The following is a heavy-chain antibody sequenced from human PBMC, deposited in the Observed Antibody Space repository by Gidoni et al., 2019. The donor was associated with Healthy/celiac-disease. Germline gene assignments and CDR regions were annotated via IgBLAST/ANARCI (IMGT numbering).Heavy chain of an antibody. CDR1: GGSTRSGSYS. CDR3: ARGGSSRGPAFDI. D-gene: IGHD6-13*01. Sequence: QVQLQESGPGLVKPSQNLSLTCPVSGGSTRSGSYSWSWIRQPAGKGLEWIGRIYTSGSTNYNPSLKSRVTISVDTSKNQFSLKLSSVTAADTAVYYCARGGSSRGPAFDIWGQGTMVTVSS. V-gene: IGHV4-61*02. CDR2: IYTSGST. J-gene: IGHJ3*02.